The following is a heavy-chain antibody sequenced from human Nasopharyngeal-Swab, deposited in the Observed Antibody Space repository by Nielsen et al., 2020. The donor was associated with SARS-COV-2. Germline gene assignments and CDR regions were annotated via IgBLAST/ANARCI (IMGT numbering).Heavy chain of an antibody. J-gene: IGHJ5*02. CDR1: GFPFSSYS. V-gene: IGHV3-21*01. D-gene: IGHD2-2*01. CDR3: ARESPKYCSSTSCYYNWFDP. CDR2: ISSSSSYI. Sequence: GESLKISCAASGFPFSSYSMNWVRQAPGKGLEWVSSISSSSSYIYYADSVKGRFTISRDNAKNSLYLQMNSLRAEDTAVYYCARESPKYCSSTSCYYNWFDPWGQGTLVTVSS.